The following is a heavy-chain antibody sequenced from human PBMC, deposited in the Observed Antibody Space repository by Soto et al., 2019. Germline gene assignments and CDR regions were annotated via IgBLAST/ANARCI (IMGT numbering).Heavy chain of an antibody. D-gene: IGHD6-13*01. J-gene: IGHJ6*02. V-gene: IGHV3-33*01. Sequence: QVQLVESGGGVVQPGRSLRLSCAASGFTFSSYGMHWVRQAPGKGLEWVAVIWYDGSNKYYADSVKGRFTISRDNSKNTLYLQMNSLRAEDTAVYYCARDWRSSSCLWGMDVWGQGTTVTVSS. CDR2: IWYDGSNK. CDR1: GFTFSSYG. CDR3: ARDWRSSSCLWGMDV.